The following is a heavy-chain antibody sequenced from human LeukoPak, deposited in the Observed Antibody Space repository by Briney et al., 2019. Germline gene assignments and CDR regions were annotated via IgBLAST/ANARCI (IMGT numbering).Heavy chain of an antibody. D-gene: IGHD4-11*01. CDR2: IYTSGST. Sequence: PSQTLSLTCTVSGGSISSGSYYWSWIRQPAGRGLEWIGRIYTSGSTNYNPSLKSRVTMSVDTSKNQFSLKLSSVTAADTAVYYCARDGAFTVIGFDYWGQGTLVTVSS. J-gene: IGHJ4*02. CDR1: GGSISSGSYY. CDR3: ARDGAFTVIGFDY. V-gene: IGHV4-61*02.